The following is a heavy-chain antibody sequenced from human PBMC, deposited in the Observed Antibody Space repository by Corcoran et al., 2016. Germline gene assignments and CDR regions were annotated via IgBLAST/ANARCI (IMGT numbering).Heavy chain of an antibody. CDR3: TRQGADGLLWFGGPGDDRIFDY. V-gene: IGHV3-73*02. CDR2: IRSKANSYAT. D-gene: IGHD3-10*01. J-gene: IGHJ4*02. Sequence: EVQLVESGGGLVQPGGSLKLSCAASGFTFSGSAMHWVRQASGKGLEWVGRIRSKANSYATAYAASVKGRFTIYRDDSKNTEYLQMNSLKTEDTAVYDWTRQGADGLLWFGGPGDDRIFDYWGQGTLVTVSS. CDR1: GFTFSGSA.